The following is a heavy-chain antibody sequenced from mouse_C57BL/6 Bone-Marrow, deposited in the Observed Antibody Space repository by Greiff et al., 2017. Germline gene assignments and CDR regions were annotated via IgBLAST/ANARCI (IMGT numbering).Heavy chain of an antibody. D-gene: IGHD2-5*01. Sequence: QVQLQQPGAELVKPGASVKMSCKASGYTFTSYWIPWVKQRPGQGLEWIGDIYPGSGSTNYNEKFKSKATLTVDTSSSTAYMQLSSLTSEDSAVYYGARPYYSNYWYFDVCGTGTTVTVSA. CDR2: IYPGSGST. J-gene: IGHJ1*03. CDR3: ARPYYSNYWYFDV. V-gene: IGHV1-55*01. CDR1: GYTFTSYW.